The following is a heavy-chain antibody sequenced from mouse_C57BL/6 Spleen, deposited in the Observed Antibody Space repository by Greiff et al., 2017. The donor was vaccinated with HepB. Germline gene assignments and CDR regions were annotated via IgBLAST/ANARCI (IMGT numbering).Heavy chain of an antibody. D-gene: IGHD1-1*01. V-gene: IGHV1-55*01. CDR2: IYPGSGST. CDR1: GYTFTSYW. CDR3: ARNYGSSSSMDY. J-gene: IGHJ4*01. Sequence: VQLQQSGAELVKPGASVKMSCKASGYTFTSYWITWVKQRPGQGLEWIGDIYPGSGSTNYNEKFKSKATMTVDTSSSTAYMQLRSLTSEDSAVYYCARNYGSSSSMDYWGQGTSVTVSS.